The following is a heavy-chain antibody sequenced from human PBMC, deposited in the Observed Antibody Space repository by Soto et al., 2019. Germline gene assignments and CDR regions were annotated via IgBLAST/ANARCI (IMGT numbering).Heavy chain of an antibody. CDR3: ARDLSWGSNWYYYMDV. Sequence: GGSLRLSCATSGFILSDCAMNWVRQAPGKGLEWVSYISSSSSVIDYADSVKGRFTVSRDNARNSLYLQMYSLRAEDTAVYYCARDLSWGSNWYYYMDVWGKGTTVTVSS. J-gene: IGHJ6*03. D-gene: IGHD7-27*01. CDR2: ISSSSSVI. V-gene: IGHV3-48*01. CDR1: GFILSDCA.